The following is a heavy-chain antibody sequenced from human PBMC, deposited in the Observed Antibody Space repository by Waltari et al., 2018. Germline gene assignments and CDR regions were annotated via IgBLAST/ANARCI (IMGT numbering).Heavy chain of an antibody. D-gene: IGHD2-15*01. CDR2: IYTSGST. Sequence: QVQLQESGPGLVKPSETLSLTCTVSGGSISSYYWSWIRQPAGQGLEWIGRIYTSGSTNYNPSLKSRVTMSVDTSKNQFSLKLSSVTAADTAVYYCASSVCSGGSCYQGVYYFDYWGQGTLVTVSS. J-gene: IGHJ4*02. CDR1: GGSISSYY. V-gene: IGHV4-4*07. CDR3: ASSVCSGGSCYQGVYYFDY.